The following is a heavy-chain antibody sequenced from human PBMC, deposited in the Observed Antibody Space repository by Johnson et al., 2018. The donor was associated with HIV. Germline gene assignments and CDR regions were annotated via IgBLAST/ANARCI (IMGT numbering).Heavy chain of an antibody. Sequence: EVQVVESGGVVVQPGGSLRLSCAASGFTFDDYAMHWVRQAPGNGLEWVSLIRWDGAITHYADSVKGRFTISRDNSRNSLYLQMKSLRPEETALYYCARAESDEGRVGDFAFDIWGRGTMVTVSS. D-gene: IGHD2-21*01. CDR1: GFTFDDYA. J-gene: IGHJ3*02. CDR2: IRWDGAIT. CDR3: ARAESDEGRVGDFAFDI. V-gene: IGHV3-43D*03.